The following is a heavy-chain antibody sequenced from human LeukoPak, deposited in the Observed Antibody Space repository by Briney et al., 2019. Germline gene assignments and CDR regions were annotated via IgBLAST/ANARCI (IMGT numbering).Heavy chain of an antibody. J-gene: IGHJ3*02. CDR2: IYYSGST. CDR1: GYSISSGYY. V-gene: IGHV4-61*01. D-gene: IGHD6-13*01. CDR3: ARAGYSSSWYYLGAFDI. Sequence: SETLSLTCTVSGYSISSGYYGSWILQPPGKGLEWIGYIYYSGSTNYNPSLKSRVTMSVDTSKNQFSLKLSSVTAADTAVYYCARAGYSSSWYYLGAFDIWGQGTMVTVSS.